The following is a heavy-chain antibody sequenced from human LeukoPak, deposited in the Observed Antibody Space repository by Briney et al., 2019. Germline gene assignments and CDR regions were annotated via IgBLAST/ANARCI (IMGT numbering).Heavy chain of an antibody. Sequence: SETLSLTCTVSGGSISSSSYYWGWIRQPPGKGLEWIGSIYYSGSTYYNPSLKSRVTISVDTSKNQFSLKLSSVTAADTAVYYCARSEYCSGGSCYPYYFDYWGQGTLVTVSS. CDR3: ARSEYCSGGSCYPYYFDY. CDR1: GGSISSSSYY. D-gene: IGHD2-15*01. V-gene: IGHV4-39*07. J-gene: IGHJ4*02. CDR2: IYYSGST.